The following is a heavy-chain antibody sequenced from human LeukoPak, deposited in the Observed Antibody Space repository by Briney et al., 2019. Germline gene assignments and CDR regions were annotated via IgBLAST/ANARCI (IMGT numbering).Heavy chain of an antibody. D-gene: IGHD6-19*01. CDR1: GGSISGYF. J-gene: IGHJ4*02. V-gene: IGHV4-59*08. CDR3: ARQSPYSNDWYFDF. Sequence: PSETLSLTCTVSGGSISGYFWSWIRHPPRKGLEWIGYLHYSGSTNYNPSLKSRVTISVDTSKNQFSLKLSSVTAADTAVYCCARQSPYSNDWYFDFWGQGTLVTVSS. CDR2: LHYSGST.